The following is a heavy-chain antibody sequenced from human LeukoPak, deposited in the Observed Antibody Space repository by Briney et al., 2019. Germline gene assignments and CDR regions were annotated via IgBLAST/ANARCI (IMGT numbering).Heavy chain of an antibody. V-gene: IGHV1-18*04. D-gene: IGHD3-16*01. CDR1: GHTFSNYG. CDR3: ARDLYNFDC. J-gene: IGHJ4*02. CDR2: TSYNGNT. Sequence: GASVKVSCKASGHTFSNYGISWVRQAPGLGFEWMGWTSYNGNTNYAQKFQDRVTMTTDTSTTTAYMELRSLESDDTAVYYCARDLYNFDCWGQGTLVTVSS.